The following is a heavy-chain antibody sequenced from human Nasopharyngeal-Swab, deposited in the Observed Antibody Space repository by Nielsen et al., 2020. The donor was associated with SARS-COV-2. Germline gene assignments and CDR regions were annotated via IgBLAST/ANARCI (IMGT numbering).Heavy chain of an antibody. D-gene: IGHD3-3*01. J-gene: IGHJ4*02. CDR1: GGSFSGYY. V-gene: IGHV4-34*01. Sequence: SETLSLTFAVYGGSFSGYYWSWIRQPPGKGLEWIGEIHHSGSTDYNPSLKSRVTISVDTSKNQFSLKLSSVTAADTAVFYCARGPVRYDFWSGYYCGCDYWGQGTLVTVSS. CDR3: ARGPVRYDFWSGYYCGCDY. CDR2: IHHSGST.